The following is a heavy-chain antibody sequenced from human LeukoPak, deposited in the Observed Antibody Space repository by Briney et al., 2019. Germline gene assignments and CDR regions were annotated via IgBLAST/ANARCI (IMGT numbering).Heavy chain of an antibody. CDR1: GFTFSSYS. J-gene: IGHJ3*02. D-gene: IGHD6-13*01. CDR2: ISSSSSYI. Sequence: PGGSLRLSCAASGFTFSSYSMNWVRQAPGKGLEWVSSISSSSSYIYYADSVKGRFTISRDNAKSSLYLQMNSLRAEDTAVYYCATPSSSWYRDAFDIWGQGTMVTVSS. CDR3: ATPSSSWYRDAFDI. V-gene: IGHV3-21*01.